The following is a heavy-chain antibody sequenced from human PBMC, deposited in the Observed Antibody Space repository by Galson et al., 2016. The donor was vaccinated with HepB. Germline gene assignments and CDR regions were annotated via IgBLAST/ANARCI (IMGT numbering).Heavy chain of an antibody. V-gene: IGHV3-30*18. J-gene: IGHJ4*02. CDR1: GFTFSNYV. CDR2: ISYDGSDK. CDR3: AKDLTTAVTQFYFDM. D-gene: IGHD4-23*01. Sequence: SLRLSCAASGFTFSNYVMYWVRQAPGKGLEWVAVISYDGSDKYYADSVKGRFTISRDNSKNTLYLQMTSLRPEDTAVYYCAKDLTTAVTQFYFDMWGQGTLVTVSS.